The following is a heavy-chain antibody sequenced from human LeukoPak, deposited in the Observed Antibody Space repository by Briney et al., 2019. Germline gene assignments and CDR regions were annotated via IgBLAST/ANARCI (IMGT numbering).Heavy chain of an antibody. CDR1: GFNVSSNY. J-gene: IGHJ4*02. Sequence: GGSLRLSCAASGFNVSSNYMSWVRQPPGKGLEWVSFIYTGDRTNYADSVKGRFTVSRDSSKNTLYLQMNSLRGEDTAVYYCARASGIDYTDMVDSWGQGTLVTVSA. CDR2: IYTGDRT. D-gene: IGHD1-26*01. V-gene: IGHV3-53*01. CDR3: ARASGIDYTDMVDS.